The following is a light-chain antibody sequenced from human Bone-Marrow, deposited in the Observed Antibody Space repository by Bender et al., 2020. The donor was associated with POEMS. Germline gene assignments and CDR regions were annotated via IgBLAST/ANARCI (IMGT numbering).Light chain of an antibody. CDR3: SSYTSSNTLV. CDR2: DVT. CDR1: SSDVGNSKY. Sequence: QSALTQPASVSGSPGQSVTISCTGASSDVGNSKYVSWYQQQSGRAPQLMIYDVTYRPSGVSFRFSGSKSGNTASLTISGLEAEDEADYYCSSYTSSNTLVFGGGTKVTVL. J-gene: IGLJ3*02. V-gene: IGLV2-14*03.